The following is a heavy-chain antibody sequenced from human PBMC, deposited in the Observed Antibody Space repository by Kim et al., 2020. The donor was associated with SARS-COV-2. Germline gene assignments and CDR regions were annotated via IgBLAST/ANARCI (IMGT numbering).Heavy chain of an antibody. CDR1: GGSISSSSYY. D-gene: IGHD3-22*01. CDR3: ARQMGITMIVVVISTHFDY. CDR2: IYYSGST. J-gene: IGHJ4*02. V-gene: IGHV4-39*01. Sequence: SETLSLICTVSGGSISSSSYYWGWIRQPPGKGLEWIGSIYYSGSTYYNPSLKSRVTISVDTTKNQFSLKLSSVTAADTAVYYCARQMGITMIVVVISTHFDYWGQGTLVTVSS.